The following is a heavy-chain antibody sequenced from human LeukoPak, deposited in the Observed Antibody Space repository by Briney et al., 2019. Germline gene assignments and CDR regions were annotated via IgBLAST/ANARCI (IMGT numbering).Heavy chain of an antibody. D-gene: IGHD3-10*01. V-gene: IGHV4-39*01. CDR1: GGSISSSSYY. Sequence: PSETLSLTCTVSGGSISSSSYYWGWNRQPQGKGLEWIVSIYYSGSTYYHPSLKSRVSISLDTSKNQFSLMLSSLTAADTAVYYFARMFTMVRGAFFPCGQGTLVTVSS. CDR3: ARMFTMVRGAFFP. CDR2: IYYSGST. J-gene: IGHJ5*02.